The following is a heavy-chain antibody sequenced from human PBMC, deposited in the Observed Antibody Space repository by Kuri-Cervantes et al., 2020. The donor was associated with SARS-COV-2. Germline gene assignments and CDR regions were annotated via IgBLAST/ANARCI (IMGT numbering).Heavy chain of an antibody. CDR1: GGSISSSSYY. CDR3: ARGGVVPVSFDY. D-gene: IGHD2-21*01. J-gene: IGHJ4*02. V-gene: IGHV4-39*07. Sequence: GSLRLSCTVSGGSISSSSYYWGWIRQAPGKGPEWIGSIYYSGSTYYNPSLKSRVTISVDTSKNQFSLKLSSVTAADTAVYYCARGGVVPVSFDYWGQGTLVTVSS. CDR2: IYYSGST.